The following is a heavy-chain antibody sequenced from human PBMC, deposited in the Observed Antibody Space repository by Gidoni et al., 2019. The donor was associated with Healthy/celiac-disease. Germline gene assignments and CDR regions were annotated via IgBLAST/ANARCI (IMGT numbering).Heavy chain of an antibody. Sequence: QVQLVESGGGVVQPGRSLRLSCEASGFTFSIYGMHWVRHAPGKGLAWVAVISYDGSNKYYADSGKGRFTISRDNSKNTLYLQMNSLRAEDTAVYYCATERWFDPWGQGTLVTVSS. CDR2: ISYDGSNK. CDR3: ATERWFDP. CDR1: GFTFSIYG. J-gene: IGHJ5*02. V-gene: IGHV3-30*03.